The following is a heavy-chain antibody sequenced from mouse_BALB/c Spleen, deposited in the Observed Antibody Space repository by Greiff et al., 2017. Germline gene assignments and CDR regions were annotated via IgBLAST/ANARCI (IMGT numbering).Heavy chain of an antibody. CDR2: INPSSGYT. CDR3: ARWYGSSFSPFAY. CDR1: GYTFTSYT. V-gene: IGHV1-4*02. Sequence: VQLQESAAELARPGASVKMSCKASGYTFTSYTMHWVKQRPGQGLEWIGYINPSSGYTEYNQKFKDKTTLTADKSSSTAYMQLSSLTSEDSAVYYCARWYGSSFSPFAYWGQGTLVTVSA. D-gene: IGHD1-1*01. J-gene: IGHJ3*01.